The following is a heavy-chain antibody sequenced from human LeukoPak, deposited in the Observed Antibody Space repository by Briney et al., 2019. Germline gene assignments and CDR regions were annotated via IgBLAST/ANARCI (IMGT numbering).Heavy chain of an antibody. Sequence: SETLSLTCTVSGGSISSSSYYWGWIRQPPGKGLEWIGSIYYSGSTYYNPSLKSRVTISVDTSKNQFSLKLSSVTAADTAVYYCARPRITIFGAFDIWGQGTMVTVSS. V-gene: IGHV4-39*01. J-gene: IGHJ3*02. CDR1: GGSISSSSYY. D-gene: IGHD3-3*01. CDR2: IYYSGST. CDR3: ARPRITIFGAFDI.